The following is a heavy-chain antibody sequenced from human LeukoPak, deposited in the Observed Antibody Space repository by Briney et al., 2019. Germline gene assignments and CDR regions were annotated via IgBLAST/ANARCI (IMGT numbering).Heavy chain of an antibody. CDR1: GGSFSGYY. CDR3: ATTTQRGNDY. V-gene: IGHV4-59*12. CDR2: IYYSGST. Sequence: SEALSLTCAVYGGSFSGYYWSWIRQPPGKGLEWIGYIYYSGSTNYNPSLKSRVTMSVDTSKNQFSLKLSSVTAADTAVYYCATTTQRGNDYWGQGTLVTVSS. J-gene: IGHJ4*02. D-gene: IGHD5-12*01.